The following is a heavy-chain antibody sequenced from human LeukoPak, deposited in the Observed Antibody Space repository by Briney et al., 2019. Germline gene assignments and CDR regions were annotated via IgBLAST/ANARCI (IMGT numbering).Heavy chain of an antibody. J-gene: IGHJ5*02. CDR2: INHSGST. D-gene: IGHD2-15*01. CDR1: GGSFSGYY. CDR3: ARGLVVVVAATWFDP. V-gene: IGHV4-34*01. Sequence: SETLSLTCAVYGGSFSGYYWSWIRQPPGKGLEWIGEINHSGSTNYIPSLKSRVTISVDTSKNQFSLKLSSVTAADTAVYYCARGLVVVVAATWFDPWGQGTLVTVSS.